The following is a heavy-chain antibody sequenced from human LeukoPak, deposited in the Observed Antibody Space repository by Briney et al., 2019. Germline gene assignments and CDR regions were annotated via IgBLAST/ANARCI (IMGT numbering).Heavy chain of an antibody. V-gene: IGHV4-59*12. J-gene: IGHJ4*02. Sequence: SETLSLTCTVSGGSISNYYWSWIRQPPGKGLEWVGYIYYTGSTNYNPSLKSRVTISVDTSKNQFSLKLTSVTPEDTAVYYCARDVVGMGGYGAYVGLPLDYWDQGTLVTVSS. D-gene: IGHD5-12*01. CDR1: GGSISNYY. CDR2: IYYTGST. CDR3: ARDVVGMGGYGAYVGLPLDY.